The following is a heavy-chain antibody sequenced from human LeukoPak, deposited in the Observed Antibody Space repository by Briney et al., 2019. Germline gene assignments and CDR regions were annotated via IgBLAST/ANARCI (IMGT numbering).Heavy chain of an antibody. V-gene: IGHV3-74*01. CDR3: AKDGAWLRFDD. CDR1: GFTFSSYW. CDR2: IKSDGSST. J-gene: IGHJ4*02. Sequence: PGGSLRLSCAASGFTFSSYWMHWVRQAPGKGLVWVSCIKSDGSSTIYADSVKGRFTISRDNAKNTLYLQMKNLRADDTAVHYCAKDGAWLRFDDWGQGILVSVSS. D-gene: IGHD5-12*01.